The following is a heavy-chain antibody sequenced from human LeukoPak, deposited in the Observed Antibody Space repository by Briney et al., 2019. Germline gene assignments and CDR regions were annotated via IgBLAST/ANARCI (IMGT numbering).Heavy chain of an antibody. CDR3: ARGVNDYGEGFDP. D-gene: IGHD4-17*01. CDR2: IYPGDSDT. CDR1: GYSFTIYW. J-gene: IGHJ5*02. Sequence: GESLKISCKGSGYSFTIYWIGWVRQMPGKGLEWMGIIYPGDSDTRYSPSFQGQVTISADKSISTAYLQWSSLKASDTAMYYCARGVNDYGEGFDPWGQGTLVTVSS. V-gene: IGHV5-51*01.